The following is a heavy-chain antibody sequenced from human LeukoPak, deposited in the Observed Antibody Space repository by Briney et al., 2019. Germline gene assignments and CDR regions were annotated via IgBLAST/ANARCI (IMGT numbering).Heavy chain of an antibody. Sequence: GGSLRLSCAASGFTFSSYGMSWVRQAPGKGLEWVSAISGSGGSTYYADSVKGRFTISRDNSKNTLYLQMNSLRAEDTAVYYCAKQLWLVPTPDYWGQGTLVTVSS. J-gene: IGHJ4*02. D-gene: IGHD6-19*01. CDR3: AKQLWLVPTPDY. CDR2: ISGSGGST. CDR1: GFTFSSYG. V-gene: IGHV3-23*01.